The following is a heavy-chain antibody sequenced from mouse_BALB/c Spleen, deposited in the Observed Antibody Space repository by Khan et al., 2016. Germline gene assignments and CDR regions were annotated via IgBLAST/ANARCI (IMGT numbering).Heavy chain of an antibody. CDR3: ARSGPFYFDY. Sequence: VQLKESGPGLVKPSQSLSLTCTVTGYSITSDYAWNWIRQFPGNKLEWMGYISYSGSTSYNPSLKSRISITRDKSKNQFFLQLNSVTTEDTATXYCARSGPFYFDYWGQGTTLTVSS. D-gene: IGHD4-1*01. J-gene: IGHJ2*01. CDR1: GYSITSDYA. CDR2: ISYSGST. V-gene: IGHV3-2*02.